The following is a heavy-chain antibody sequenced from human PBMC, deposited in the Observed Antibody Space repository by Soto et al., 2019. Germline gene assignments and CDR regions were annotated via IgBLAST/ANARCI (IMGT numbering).Heavy chain of an antibody. Sequence: GGSLRLSCAASGFTFISYAMSWVLQAPGRGLEWVSAISGSGGSTYYADSVKDRFTISRDNSKNTLYLQMNSLRAEDTAVYYCAKAPYYDFWSGYSTGYSYFDYWGQGTLVTVSS. CDR1: GFTFISYA. V-gene: IGHV3-23*01. D-gene: IGHD3-3*01. CDR2: ISGSGGST. CDR3: AKAPYYDFWSGYSTGYSYFDY. J-gene: IGHJ4*02.